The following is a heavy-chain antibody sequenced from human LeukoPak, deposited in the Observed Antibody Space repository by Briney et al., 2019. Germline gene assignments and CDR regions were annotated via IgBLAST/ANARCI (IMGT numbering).Heavy chain of an antibody. D-gene: IGHD6-13*01. CDR3: ARGGIAAAGPDY. CDR2: IYYSGNT. Sequence: SETLSLTCTVSGGSMSSYYWSWIRQPPGKGLEWIGYIYYSGNTNYNPSLKSRVTISVDTSKNQFSLKLSSVTAADTAVYYCARGGIAAAGPDYWGQGTLVTVSS. V-gene: IGHV4-59*01. J-gene: IGHJ4*02. CDR1: GGSMSSYY.